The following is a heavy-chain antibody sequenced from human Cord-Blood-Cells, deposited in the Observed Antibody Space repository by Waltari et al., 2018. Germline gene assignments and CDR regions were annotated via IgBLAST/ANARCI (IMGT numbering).Heavy chain of an antibody. D-gene: IGHD5-12*01. Sequence: QVQLQQWGAGLLKPSETLSLTCAVYGGSFSGYYWSWIRQPPGKGLEWIGEINHSGSTNYNPALKSRVTISVDTSKNQFSRKLSSVTAADTAVYYCACRDGYNDAFDIWGQGTMVTVSS. V-gene: IGHV4-34*01. J-gene: IGHJ3*02. CDR2: INHSGST. CDR1: GGSFSGYY. CDR3: ACRDGYNDAFDI.